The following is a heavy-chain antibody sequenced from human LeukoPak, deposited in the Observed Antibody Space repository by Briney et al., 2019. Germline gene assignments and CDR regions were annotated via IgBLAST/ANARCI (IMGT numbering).Heavy chain of an antibody. CDR2: ISGSGGST. Sequence: GGSLRLSCAASGFTFSSYAMSWVRQAPGKGLEWVSAISGSGGSTYYADSVKGRFTISRDNSKNTLYLQMNSLRAEDTAVYYCAKVRSVVVAAWSYDCWGQGTLVTVSS. J-gene: IGHJ4*02. V-gene: IGHV3-23*01. CDR3: AKVRSVVVAAWSYDC. D-gene: IGHD2-15*01. CDR1: GFTFSSYA.